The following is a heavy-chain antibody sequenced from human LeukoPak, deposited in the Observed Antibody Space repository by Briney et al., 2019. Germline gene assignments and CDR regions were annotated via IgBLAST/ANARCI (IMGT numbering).Heavy chain of an antibody. Sequence: GGSLRLSCAASGFTFSSYAMSWVRQAPGKGLEWVSAISGSGGSTYYADSVKGRFTISRDNSKNTLYLQMNSLRAEDTAVYYCAKDLEGYYYDSSGYDAFDIWGQGTMVTVSS. D-gene: IGHD3-22*01. V-gene: IGHV3-23*01. CDR2: ISGSGGST. CDR1: GFTFSSYA. CDR3: AKDLEGYYYDSSGYDAFDI. J-gene: IGHJ3*02.